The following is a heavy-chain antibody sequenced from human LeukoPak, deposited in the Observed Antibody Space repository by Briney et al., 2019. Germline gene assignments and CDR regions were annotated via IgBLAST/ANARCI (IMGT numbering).Heavy chain of an antibody. CDR1: GYTFTSYA. Sequence: ASVKLSCKASGYTFTSYAMHWVREAPGQRLESMGWINAGNGNTKYSQKFQGRVTITRDTSASTAYMELSSLRSEGTAVYCCARERGGPSSGSRGYFDLWGRGTLVSVPS. J-gene: IGHJ2*01. D-gene: IGHD3-10*01. CDR3: ARERGGPSSGSRGYFDL. V-gene: IGHV1-3*01. CDR2: INAGNGNT.